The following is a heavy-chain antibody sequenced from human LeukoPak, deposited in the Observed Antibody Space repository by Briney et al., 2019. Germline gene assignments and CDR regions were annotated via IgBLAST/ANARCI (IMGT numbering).Heavy chain of an antibody. CDR3: ARDLAVAGTTGY. D-gene: IGHD6-19*01. CDR1: GGSFSGYY. J-gene: IGHJ4*02. V-gene: IGHV4-34*01. Sequence: SETLSLTCAVCGGSFSGYYWSWIRQPPGKGLEWIGEINHSGSTNYNPSLKSRVTISVDTSKNLFSLKLSSVTAADTAVYYCARDLAVAGTTGYWGQGTLVTVSS. CDR2: INHSGST.